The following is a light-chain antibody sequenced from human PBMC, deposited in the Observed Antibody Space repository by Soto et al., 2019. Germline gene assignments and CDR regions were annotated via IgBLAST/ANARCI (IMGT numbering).Light chain of an antibody. V-gene: IGKV1-5*01. J-gene: IGKJ1*01. Sequence: DIQMTQSPSTLSASVGDRITITCRASQSINTWLAWYRQRPGEAPQLLIYDASTLPMGVPSRFSGSGSGTDFTLTITRLQPDDFATFYCQQYQTYSRTFGQGTKVELK. CDR2: DAS. CDR1: QSINTW. CDR3: QQYQTYSRT.